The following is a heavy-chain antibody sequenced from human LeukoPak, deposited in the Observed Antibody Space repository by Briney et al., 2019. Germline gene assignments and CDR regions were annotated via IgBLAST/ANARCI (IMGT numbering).Heavy chain of an antibody. V-gene: IGHV4-59*08. CDR3: ARVTIPIIWGGAEGRRENFYMDV. J-gene: IGHJ6*03. CDR1: GGSIRSYY. CDR2: MHFTGST. Sequence: SETLSLTCTVTGGSIRSYYWSWIRQSPGKGLEWIGYMHFTGSTNYNPSLKSRITISADTSKNQFSLKLKSVTAADTAVYFCARVTIPIIWGGAEGRRENFYMDVWGKGTTVTVSS. D-gene: IGHD2-21*01.